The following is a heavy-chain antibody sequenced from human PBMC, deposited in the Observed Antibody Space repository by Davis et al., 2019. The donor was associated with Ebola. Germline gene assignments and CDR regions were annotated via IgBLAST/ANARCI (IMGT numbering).Heavy chain of an antibody. Sequence: GESLKISCAASGFTFSSYAMSWVRQAPGKGLEWVSAISGSGGSTYYADSVKGRFTISRDNSKNTLYLQMNSLRAEDTAVYYCARGYSGSYYGANWFDPWGQGTLVTVSS. J-gene: IGHJ5*02. CDR1: GFTFSSYA. CDR2: ISGSGGST. V-gene: IGHV3-23*01. D-gene: IGHD1-26*01. CDR3: ARGYSGSYYGANWFDP.